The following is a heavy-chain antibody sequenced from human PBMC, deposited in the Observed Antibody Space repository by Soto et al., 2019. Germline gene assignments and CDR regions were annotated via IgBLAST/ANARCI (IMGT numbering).Heavy chain of an antibody. V-gene: IGHV1-24*01. D-gene: IGHD2-2*02. CDR2: FDPEDGET. CDR3: ATGPFVVTAAIPILDDY. CDR1: GYTLTELS. Sequence: ASVKVSCKVSGYTLTELSMHWVRQAPGKGLEWMGGFDPEDGETIYAQKFQGRVTMTEDTSTDTAYMELSSLRSEDTAVYYCATGPFVVTAAIPILDDYWGQGTLVTRLL. J-gene: IGHJ4*02.